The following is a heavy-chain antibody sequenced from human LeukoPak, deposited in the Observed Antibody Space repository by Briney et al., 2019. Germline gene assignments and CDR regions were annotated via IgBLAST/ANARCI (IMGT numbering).Heavy chain of an antibody. Sequence: GGSLRLSCAASGFTFSNYEMNWVRQAPGEGLEWVSYISTSDSTIYYADSVKGRFTISRDNAKNSLYLQMNSLRAEDTAVYYCARGNSGWYLYYFDYWGQGTLVTVSS. V-gene: IGHV3-48*03. CDR3: ARGNSGWYLYYFDY. D-gene: IGHD6-19*01. CDR1: GFTFSNYE. CDR2: ISTSDSTI. J-gene: IGHJ4*02.